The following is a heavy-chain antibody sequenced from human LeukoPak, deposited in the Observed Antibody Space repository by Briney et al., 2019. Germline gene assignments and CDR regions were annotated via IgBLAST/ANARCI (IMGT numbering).Heavy chain of an antibody. Sequence: GGSLRLSCAASGFTFSSYAMSWVRQAPGKGLEWVSAISGSGGSTYYADSVKGRFTISRDNSKNTLYLQMNSLRAEDTAVYYCAKAPPSRYGGHYYFDYWGQGTLVTVSS. D-gene: IGHD4-23*01. CDR1: GFTFSSYA. V-gene: IGHV3-23*01. CDR2: ISGSGGST. CDR3: AKAPPSRYGGHYYFDY. J-gene: IGHJ4*02.